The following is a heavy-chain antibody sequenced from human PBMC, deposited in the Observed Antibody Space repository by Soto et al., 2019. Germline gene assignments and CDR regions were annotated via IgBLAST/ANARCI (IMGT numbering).Heavy chain of an antibody. CDR1: GFTFSSYG. CDR3: AKLRDFVVLPAGILDY. CDR2: ISGGGVTT. Sequence: EVQLLESGGGLVQPGGSLRLTCAASGFTFSSYGISWIRLSPGKGLEWVSVISGGGVTTYYTPSVKGRFTISRDDFRNTLYLQMNSLRTEDTAIYYCAKLRDFVVLPAGILDYWGPGTLVTVSS. J-gene: IGHJ4*02. V-gene: IGHV3-23*01. D-gene: IGHD2-8*01.